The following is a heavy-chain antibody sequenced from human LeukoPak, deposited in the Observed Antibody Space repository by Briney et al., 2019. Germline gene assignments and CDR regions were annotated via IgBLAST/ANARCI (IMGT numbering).Heavy chain of an antibody. V-gene: IGHV4-30-4*01. CDR3: ARGDAAMVDY. CDR1: GGSISSGDYY. CDR2: IYYTGST. J-gene: IGHJ4*02. D-gene: IGHD5-18*01. Sequence: TSETLSLTCTVSGGSISSGDYYWSWIRQPPGKGLEWMGYIYYTGSTSYNPSLKGRVSMSVDTSKNHFSLKLSSVTAADTAVYYCARGDAAMVDYWGQGTLVTVSS.